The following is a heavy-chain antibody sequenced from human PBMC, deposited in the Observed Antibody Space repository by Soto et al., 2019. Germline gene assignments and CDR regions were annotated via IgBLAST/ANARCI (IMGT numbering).Heavy chain of an antibody. Sequence: PGGSLRLSCTASGFTFGDYAMSWFRQAPGKGLEWVGFIRSKAYGGTTEYAASVKGRFTISRDDSKSIAYLQMNSLKTEDTAVYYCTRDWRHSSSWYVIVRGMDVWGQGTTVTVSS. J-gene: IGHJ6*02. CDR1: GFTFGDYA. V-gene: IGHV3-49*03. D-gene: IGHD6-13*01. CDR2: IRSKAYGGTT. CDR3: TRDWRHSSSWYVIVRGMDV.